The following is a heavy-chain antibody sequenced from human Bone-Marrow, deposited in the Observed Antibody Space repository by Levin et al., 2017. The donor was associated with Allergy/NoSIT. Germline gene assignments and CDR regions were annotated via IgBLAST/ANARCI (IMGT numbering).Heavy chain of an antibody. CDR2: IIPIFGTA. J-gene: IGHJ6*03. CDR3: ARPTYPGRHYYYMDV. CDR1: GGTFSSYA. Sequence: GASVKVSCKASGGTFSSYAISWVRQAPGQGLEWMGGIIPIFGTANYAQKFQGRVTITADESTSTAYMELSSLRSEDTAVYYCARPTYPGRHYYYMDVWGKGTTVTVSS. V-gene: IGHV1-69*13.